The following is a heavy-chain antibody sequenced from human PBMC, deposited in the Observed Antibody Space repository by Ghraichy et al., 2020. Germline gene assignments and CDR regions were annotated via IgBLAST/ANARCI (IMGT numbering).Heavy chain of an antibody. J-gene: IGHJ3*02. D-gene: IGHD3-10*01. CDR3: AKRQITMVQGGIEVPGAFDI. Sequence: SETLSLTCAVYGGSLSFYHWNWIRQPPGKGLEWIGEINHSGNTNYNVSLKSRVTISGDTSKNQFFLKLSSVTAADTAVYYCAKRQITMVQGGIEVPGAFDIWGQGTMVTVSS. V-gene: IGHV4-34*01. CDR2: INHSGNT. CDR1: GGSLSFYH.